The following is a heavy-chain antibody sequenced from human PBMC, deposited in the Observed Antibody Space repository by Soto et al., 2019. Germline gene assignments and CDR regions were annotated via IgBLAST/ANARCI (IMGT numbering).Heavy chain of an antibody. CDR3: ARIVQLFETDNWFDP. D-gene: IGHD2-21*01. Sequence: QVQLVQSGAEVKKPGSSVKVSCKASGGTFSSYAISWVRQAPGQGLEWMGGIIPIFGTAHYAQKFQGRVTITADESTSTAYMELSSLRYEDTAVYYCARIVQLFETDNWFDPWCQGTLVTVSS. J-gene: IGHJ5*02. V-gene: IGHV1-69*12. CDR1: GGTFSSYA. CDR2: IIPIFGTA.